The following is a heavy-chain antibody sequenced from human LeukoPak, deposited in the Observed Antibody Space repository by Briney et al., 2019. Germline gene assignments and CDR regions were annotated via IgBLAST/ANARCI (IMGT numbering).Heavy chain of an antibody. Sequence: GGSLRLSCAASGFTFSSYWMSWVRQAPGKGLEWVANIKQDGSEKYYVDSVKGRFTISRDNAKNSLYLQMNSLRAEDTAVYYCARVETYDSSGYYYEYFQHWGQGTLVTVSS. CDR2: IKQDGSEK. D-gene: IGHD3-22*01. V-gene: IGHV3-7*01. J-gene: IGHJ1*01. CDR1: GFTFSSYW. CDR3: ARVETYDSSGYYYEYFQH.